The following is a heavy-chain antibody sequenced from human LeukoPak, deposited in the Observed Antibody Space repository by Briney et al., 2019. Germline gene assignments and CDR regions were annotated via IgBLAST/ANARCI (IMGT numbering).Heavy chain of an antibody. D-gene: IGHD3-10*01. CDR1: GYTFTGYY. V-gene: IGHV1-2*06. J-gene: IGHJ4*02. Sequence: GASVKVSCKASGYTFTGYYMHWVRQAPGQGLEWMGRINPNSGGTNYAQKFQGRVTMTRDTSISTAYMELSRLRSDDTAVYYCARVTPRGEFPDYWGQGTLVTVSS. CDR3: ARVTPRGEFPDY. CDR2: INPNSGGT.